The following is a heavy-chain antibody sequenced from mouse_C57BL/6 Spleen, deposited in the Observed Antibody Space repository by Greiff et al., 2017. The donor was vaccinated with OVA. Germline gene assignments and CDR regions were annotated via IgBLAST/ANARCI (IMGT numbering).Heavy chain of an antibody. CDR3: ARWGYSNDGYAMDY. V-gene: IGHV1-54*01. CDR1: GYAFTNYL. Sequence: QVQLQQSGAELVRPGTSVKVSCKASGYAFTNYLIEWVKQRPGQGLEWIGVINPGSGGTNYKEKFKGKATLTADKSSSTAYMQLSSLTSEDSAVYFCARWGYSNDGYAMDYWGQGTSVTVSS. CDR2: INPGSGGT. D-gene: IGHD2-5*01. J-gene: IGHJ4*01.